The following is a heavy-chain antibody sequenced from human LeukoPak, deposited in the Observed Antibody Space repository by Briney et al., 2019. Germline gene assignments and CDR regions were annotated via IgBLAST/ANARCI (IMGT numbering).Heavy chain of an antibody. CDR3: AKTRGGNHRYPLDL. D-gene: IGHD3-16*02. CDR2: ISAYNGNT. J-gene: IGHJ5*02. CDR1: GYTFTSYG. V-gene: IGHV1-18*01. Sequence: ASVKVSCKASGYTFTSYGISWVRQAPGQGLEWMGWISAYNGNTNYAQKLQGRVTMTTDTSTSTAYMELRSLRAEDTAVYYCAKTRGGNHRYPLDLWGQGTLVTVSS.